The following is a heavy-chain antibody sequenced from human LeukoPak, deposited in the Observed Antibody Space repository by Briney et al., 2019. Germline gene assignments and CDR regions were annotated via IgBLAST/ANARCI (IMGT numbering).Heavy chain of an antibody. J-gene: IGHJ4*02. V-gene: IGHV4-30-4*08. Sequence: SQTLSLTCTVSGGSISSGDYYWSWIRQPPGKGLEWIGYIYYSGSTYYNPSLKSRVTISIDTSKNQFSLKLSSVTAADTAVYYCARGRGPITMISDYWGQGTLVTVSS. CDR3: ARGRGPITMISDY. CDR1: GGSISSGDYY. D-gene: IGHD3-22*01. CDR2: IYYSGST.